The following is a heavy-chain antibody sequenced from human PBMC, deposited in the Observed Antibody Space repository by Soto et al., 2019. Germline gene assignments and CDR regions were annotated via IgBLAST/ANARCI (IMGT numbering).Heavy chain of an antibody. V-gene: IGHV4-39*01. CDR3: ARTYCSGGSCFRNGHGSYYFDY. CDR2: IYYSGST. Sequence: SETLSLTCTVSGGSISSSSYYWGWIRQPPGKGLEWIGSIYYSGSTYYNPSLKSRVTISVDTSKNQFSLKLGSVTAADTAVYYCARTYCSGGSCFRNGHGSYYFDYWGQGTLVTVSS. D-gene: IGHD2-15*01. CDR1: GGSISSSSYY. J-gene: IGHJ4*02.